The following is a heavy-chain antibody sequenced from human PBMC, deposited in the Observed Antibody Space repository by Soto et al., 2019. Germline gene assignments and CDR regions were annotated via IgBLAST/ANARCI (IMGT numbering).Heavy chain of an antibody. J-gene: IGHJ3*02. CDR3: ATWRYSGYDQARNTLAI. CDR2: FDPEEGET. CDR1: GYTLTELS. D-gene: IGHD5-12*01. V-gene: IGHV1-24*01. Sequence: ASVKVSCKVSGYTLTELSMHWVRQAPGKGLEWMGGFDPEEGETIYAQKFQGRVTMTEDTSTDTAYMELNSLRSEDTAVYCCATWRYSGYDQARNTLAIWGQGTMVTVSS.